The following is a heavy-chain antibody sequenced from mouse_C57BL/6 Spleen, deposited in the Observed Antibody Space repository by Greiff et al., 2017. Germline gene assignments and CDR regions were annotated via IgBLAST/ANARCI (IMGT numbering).Heavy chain of an antibody. V-gene: IGHV1-80*01. CDR1: GYAFSSYW. CDR3: ARGEGNCFAY. Sequence: QVQLQQSGAELVKPGASVKISCKASGYAFSSYWMNWVQQRPGKGLEWIGQIYPGDGDTNYNGKFKGKATLTADKSSSTAYMQLSSLTSEDSAVYFCARGEGNCFAYWGKGTLVTVSA. J-gene: IGHJ3*01. D-gene: IGHD2-1*01. CDR2: IYPGDGDT.